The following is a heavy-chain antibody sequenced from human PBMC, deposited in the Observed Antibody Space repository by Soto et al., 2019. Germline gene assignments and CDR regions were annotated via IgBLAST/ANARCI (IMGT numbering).Heavy chain of an antibody. CDR1: GYTFTDYY. CDR3: ARDWGHYYGSGSFPSPHPSDI. V-gene: IGHV1-2*04. CDR2: INPNSGGT. Sequence: QVQLMQSGAEVKKPGASVKVSCKASGYTFTDYYLHWVRQAPGQGLEWLGWINPNSGGTHYAQKFQGWVTMTRDTSITTAYMELNRLTSDDTAVYYCARDWGHYYGSGSFPSPHPSDIWGQGTLVTVSS. D-gene: IGHD3-10*01. J-gene: IGHJ4*02.